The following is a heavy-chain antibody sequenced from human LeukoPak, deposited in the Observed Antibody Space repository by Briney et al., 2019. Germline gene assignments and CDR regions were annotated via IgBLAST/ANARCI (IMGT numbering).Heavy chain of an antibody. D-gene: IGHD2-8*02. CDR1: GDSISNGVKY. Sequence: SETLSLTCTVSGDSISNGVKYWSWIRQHPGRGLEWIRYIYDSGRSYYNPSLKSRITMSVDTSKNQFSLNLSSVTAADTAVYYCARDQVECTGGTCQSRVGFDFWGQGTLVTVSS. J-gene: IGHJ4*02. V-gene: IGHV4-31*03. CDR3: ARDQVECTGGTCQSRVGFDF. CDR2: IYDSGRS.